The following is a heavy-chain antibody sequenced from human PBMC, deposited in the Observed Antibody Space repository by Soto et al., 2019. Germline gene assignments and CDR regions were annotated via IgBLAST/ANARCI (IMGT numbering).Heavy chain of an antibody. CDR2: ISAYNGNT. Sequence: ASVKVSCKASGYTFTSYGISWVRQAPGQGLEWMGWISAYNGNTTYAQKLQGRVTMTTDTSTSTAYMELRSLRSDDTAVYYCARGAIFGVVIIRAPFDYWGQGTLVTVSS. CDR1: GYTFTSYG. CDR3: ARGAIFGVVIIRAPFDY. D-gene: IGHD3-3*01. V-gene: IGHV1-18*01. J-gene: IGHJ4*02.